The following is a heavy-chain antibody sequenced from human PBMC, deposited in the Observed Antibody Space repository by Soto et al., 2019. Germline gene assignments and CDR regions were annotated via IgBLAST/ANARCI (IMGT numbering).Heavy chain of an antibody. J-gene: IGHJ4*02. D-gene: IGHD3-3*01. CDR2: ISGSGGSR. V-gene: IGHV3-23*01. CDR3: AKSIYGVVKVVYYFDY. CDR1: GCTFSSYA. Sequence: EVQLLESGGGLVQPGGSLRLSCEASGCTFSSYAMSWVRQAPGKGLEWVSAISGSGGSRYYAESVKGRFTISRDNSKNTLYLQMNSLRAEDTAVYYCAKSIYGVVKVVYYFDYWGQGTLVTVSS.